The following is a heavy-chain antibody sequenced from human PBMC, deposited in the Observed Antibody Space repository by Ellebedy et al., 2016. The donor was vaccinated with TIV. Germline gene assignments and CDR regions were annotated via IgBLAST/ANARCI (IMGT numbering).Heavy chain of an antibody. CDR1: GLTFRNYA. Sequence: PGGSLRLSCSASGLTFRNYAMHWVHQAPGKGLEYVSAISNNGGSTYYADSVKGRFTISRDNSKNTLYLQMSSLTPEDTAVYYCVPRMVVAFEYWGQGTLVTVSS. J-gene: IGHJ4*02. D-gene: IGHD2-21*01. V-gene: IGHV3-64D*09. CDR2: ISNNGGST. CDR3: VPRMVVAFEY.